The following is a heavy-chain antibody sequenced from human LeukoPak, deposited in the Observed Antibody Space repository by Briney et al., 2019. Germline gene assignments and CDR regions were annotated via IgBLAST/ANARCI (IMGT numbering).Heavy chain of an antibody. CDR1: GFTFSSYA. J-gene: IGHJ4*02. D-gene: IGHD5-12*01. Sequence: GGSLRLSCAASGFTFSSYAMSWVRQAPGKGLEWISSITSSSSYIYYADSVKGRFTISRDNSKNTLYLQMNSLRAEDTAVYYCAKAPWSGYDQADYFDYWGQGTLVTVSS. V-gene: IGHV3-23*01. CDR2: ITSSSSYI. CDR3: AKAPWSGYDQADYFDY.